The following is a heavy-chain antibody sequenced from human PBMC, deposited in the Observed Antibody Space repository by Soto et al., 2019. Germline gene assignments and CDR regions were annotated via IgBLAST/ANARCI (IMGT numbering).Heavy chain of an antibody. Sequence: QVQLVQSGAEVKKPGSSVKVSCKASGGTFSSYAISWVRQAPGQGLEWMGGIIPIFGTANYAQKFQGRVTITADESTSTAYMELSSLRSEDTAVYYCARASEGVKLHVWQQLPLGYYYGMDVWGQGTTVTVSS. J-gene: IGHJ6*02. CDR2: IIPIFGTA. CDR3: ARASEGVKLHVWQQLPLGYYYGMDV. CDR1: GGTFSSYA. D-gene: IGHD6-13*01. V-gene: IGHV1-69*01.